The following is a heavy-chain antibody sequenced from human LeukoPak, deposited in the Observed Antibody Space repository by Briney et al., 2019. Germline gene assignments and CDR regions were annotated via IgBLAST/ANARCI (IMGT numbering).Heavy chain of an antibody. Sequence: SETLSLTCTVSGGSISSGGYYWSWIRQHPGKGLEWIGYIYYSGSTYYNPSLKSRVNISVDTSKNQFSLKLSSVTAADTAFYYCVRGNRNYGDLPFDFWGQGTLVTVSS. CDR2: IYYSGST. D-gene: IGHD4-17*01. V-gene: IGHV4-31*03. CDR3: VRGNRNYGDLPFDF. CDR1: GGSISSGGYY. J-gene: IGHJ4*02.